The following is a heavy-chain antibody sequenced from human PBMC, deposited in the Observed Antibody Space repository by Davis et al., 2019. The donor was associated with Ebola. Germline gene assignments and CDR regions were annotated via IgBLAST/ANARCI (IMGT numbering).Heavy chain of an antibody. CDR1: GFTFTTYS. Sequence: PGGSLRLSCVASGFTFTTYSMSWVRQAPGKALEWVSSISSDSDYIYYADSAKGRFTISRDNAKNSLFLQMNSLRAEDTAVYYCAKDSGSYGAFDIWGQGTMVTVSS. CDR3: AKDSGSYGAFDI. J-gene: IGHJ3*02. D-gene: IGHD1-26*01. CDR2: ISSDSDYI. V-gene: IGHV3-21*04.